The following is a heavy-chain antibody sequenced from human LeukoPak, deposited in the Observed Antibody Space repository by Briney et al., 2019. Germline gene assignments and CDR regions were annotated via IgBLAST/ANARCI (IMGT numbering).Heavy chain of an antibody. CDR3: ARGFGGYGSGSYYIDRHAFDI. J-gene: IGHJ3*02. V-gene: IGHV4-4*02. CDR1: GGSISSNNW. Sequence: SETPSLTCAVSGGSISSNNWWSWVRQPPGKGLEWIGEVYHSGSTNYNPSLRSRVTISVDTSKNQFSLKLSSVTAADTAVYYCARGFGGYGSGSYYIDRHAFDIWGQGTMVTVSS. D-gene: IGHD3-10*01. CDR2: VYHSGST.